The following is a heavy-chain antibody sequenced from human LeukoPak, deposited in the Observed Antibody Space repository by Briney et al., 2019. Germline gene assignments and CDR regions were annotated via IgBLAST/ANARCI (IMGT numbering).Heavy chain of an antibody. D-gene: IGHD3-9*01. J-gene: IGHJ4*02. Sequence: VGSLRLSCVASGLSVSRNYMSWVRQAPGKGLEWVSVIYRDGSSYYADSVKGRFTISRDNSKNTLYIQMNSLRAEDTAVYYCARSFYDILIGYYQYFDYWGQGTLVTVSS. V-gene: IGHV3-66*01. CDR2: IYRDGSS. CDR3: ARSFYDILIGYYQYFDY. CDR1: GLSVSRNY.